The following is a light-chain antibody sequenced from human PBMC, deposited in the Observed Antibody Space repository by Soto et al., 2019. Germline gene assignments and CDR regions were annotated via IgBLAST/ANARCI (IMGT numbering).Light chain of an antibody. CDR3: RHYNNWPPWT. V-gene: IGKV3-15*01. CDR1: QSVSSN. Sequence: EIVMTQSPATLSVSPGERATLSCMASQSVSSNFAWYQQKPGQAPRLLIYGASTKATGIPARFSGSQSGTEFTLAISSRQSEDFAVFYWRHYNNWPPWTFGQGTKVQIK. J-gene: IGKJ1*01. CDR2: GAS.